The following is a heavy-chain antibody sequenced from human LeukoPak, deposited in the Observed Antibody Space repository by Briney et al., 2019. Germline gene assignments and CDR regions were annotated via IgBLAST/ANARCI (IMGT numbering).Heavy chain of an antibody. J-gene: IGHJ5*02. V-gene: IGHV3-53*01. D-gene: IGHD6-19*01. CDR3: AKEPASSGWFDP. CDR2: TYTGGNS. CDR1: GFTVSSIH. Sequence: GGSLRLSCAASGFTVSSIHMVWVRQAPGKGLEWVSVTYTGGNSYYADSVKGRFIISRDNSKNTLYLQMNSLRAEDTAVYYCAKEPASSGWFDPWGQGTLVAVTS.